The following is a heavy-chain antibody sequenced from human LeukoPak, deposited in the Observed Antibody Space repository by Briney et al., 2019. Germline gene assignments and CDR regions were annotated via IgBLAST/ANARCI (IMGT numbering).Heavy chain of an antibody. V-gene: IGHV4-61*02. CDR2: IYTSGST. CDR3: ARSARSVRWSIAVAGTGAFDI. CDR1: GGSISSGSYY. Sequence: SQTLSLTCTVSGGSISSGSYYWSWIRQPAGKGLEWIGRIYTSGSTNYNPSLKSRVTISVDTSKNQFSLKLSSVTAADTAVYYCARSARSVRWSIAVAGTGAFDIWGQGTMVTVSS. J-gene: IGHJ3*02. D-gene: IGHD6-19*01.